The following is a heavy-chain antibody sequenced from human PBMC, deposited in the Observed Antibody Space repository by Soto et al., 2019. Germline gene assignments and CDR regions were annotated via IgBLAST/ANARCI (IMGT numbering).Heavy chain of an antibody. CDR2: ISGSGGST. CDR3: AKDRVVGRWFDP. Sequence: EVQLLESGGGLVQPGGSLRLSCAASGFTFSSYAMSWVCQAPGKGLEWVSAISGSGGSTYYADSVKGRFTISRDNSKNTLYLQMNSLRAEDTAVYYCAKDRVVGRWFDPWGQGTLVTVSS. CDR1: GFTFSSYA. J-gene: IGHJ5*02. V-gene: IGHV3-23*01. D-gene: IGHD2-15*01.